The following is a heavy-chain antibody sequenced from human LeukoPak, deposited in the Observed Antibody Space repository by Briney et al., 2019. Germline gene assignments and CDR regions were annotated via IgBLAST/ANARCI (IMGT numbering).Heavy chain of an antibody. Sequence: SQTLSLTCTVSGGSISSGGYYWSWIRQHPGKGLEWIGYIYYSGSTYYNSSLKSRVTISVDTSKNQFSLKLSSVTAADTAVYYCARGYCSSTSCFDPWGQGTLVTVSS. CDR1: GGSISSGGYY. CDR3: ARGYCSSTSCFDP. V-gene: IGHV4-31*03. CDR2: IYYSGST. J-gene: IGHJ5*02. D-gene: IGHD2-2*01.